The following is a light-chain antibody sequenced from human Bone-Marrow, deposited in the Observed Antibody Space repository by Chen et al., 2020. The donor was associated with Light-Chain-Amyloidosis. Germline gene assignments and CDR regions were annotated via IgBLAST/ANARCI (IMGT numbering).Light chain of an antibody. J-gene: IGLJ3*02. CDR3: CSYDGYYSWV. CDR2: EGT. Sequence: QSALTQPASVSGSPGQSITISCTGTSSDVGSYNLVSWYQQHPGEAPKLIIYEGTKRPSGVSNRFSGSKSANTASLTISGLQAEDEADYFCCSYDGYYSWVFGGVTKLTVL. V-gene: IGLV2-23*01. CDR1: SSDVGSYNL.